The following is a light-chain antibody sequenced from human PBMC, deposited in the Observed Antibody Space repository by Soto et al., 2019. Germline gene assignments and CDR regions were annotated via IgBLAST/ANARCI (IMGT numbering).Light chain of an antibody. Sequence: DVQMTQSPSAMSASVGDRVTITRRASQDISNYLAWVQQKPRQVPKRVIYAASSLQSGVPSKYSLSGSGTEFTLTTSRLQPEACATFFALQLNAYPWAFGQGTKV. CDR2: AAS. CDR1: QDISNY. J-gene: IGKJ1*01. V-gene: IGKV1-17*03. CDR3: LQLNAYPWA.